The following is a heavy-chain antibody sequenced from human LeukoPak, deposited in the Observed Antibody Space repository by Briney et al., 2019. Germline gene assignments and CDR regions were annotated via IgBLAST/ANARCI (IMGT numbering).Heavy chain of an antibody. D-gene: IGHD3-10*01. CDR3: ARPTYYYGSGIDY. CDR1: GYTFTGYY. CDR2: INPNSGGT. J-gene: IGHJ4*02. Sequence: ASVTVSCKASGYTFTGYYMHWVRQAPGQGIEWMGRINPNSGGTNYAQKFQGRVTMTRDTSISTAYMELSRLRSDDTAVYYCARPTYYYGSGIDYWGQGTLVTVSS. V-gene: IGHV1-2*06.